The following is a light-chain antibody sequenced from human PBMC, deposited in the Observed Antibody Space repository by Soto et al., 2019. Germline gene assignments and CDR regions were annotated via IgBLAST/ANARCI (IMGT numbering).Light chain of an antibody. Sequence: VLTHSLASLAVSLGERATINCKSSQSILSGSDNKSFLAWYQHKPGQPPRLLLYWASTRDSGVPDRSSGGGAGADVTLTISSLQDDDVATEYYQHYYGSPGTFGQGTKVDIK. J-gene: IGKJ1*01. CDR2: WAS. CDR1: QSILSGSDNKSF. CDR3: QHYYGSPGT. V-gene: IGKV4-1*01.